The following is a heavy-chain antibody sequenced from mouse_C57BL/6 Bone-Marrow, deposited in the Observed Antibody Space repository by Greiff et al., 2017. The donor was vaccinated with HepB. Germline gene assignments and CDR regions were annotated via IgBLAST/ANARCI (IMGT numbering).Heavy chain of an antibody. D-gene: IGHD1-1*01. J-gene: IGHJ1*03. V-gene: IGHV3-6*01. CDR1: GYSITSGYY. Sequence: EVQLQESGPGLVKPSQSLSLTCSVTGYSITSGYYWNWIRQFPGNKLEWMGYISYDGSNNYNPSLKNRISITRDTSKNQFFLKLNSVTTEDTATYYCARDRGDYGSSYRYFDVWGTGTTVTVSS. CDR3: ARDRGDYGSSYRYFDV. CDR2: ISYDGSN.